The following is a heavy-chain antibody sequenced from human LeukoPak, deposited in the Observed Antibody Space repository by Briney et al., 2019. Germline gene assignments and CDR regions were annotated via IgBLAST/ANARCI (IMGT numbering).Heavy chain of an antibody. CDR2: ISYDGSNK. CDR3: ARAYNSMVRGVIKHFDY. CDR1: GFTFSSYA. Sequence: QTGGSLRLSCAASGFTFSSYAMHWVRQAPGEGLEWVAVISYDGSNKYYADSVKGRFTISRDNSKNTLYLQMNSLRAEDTAVYYCARAYNSMVRGVIKHFDYWGQGTLVTVSS. V-gene: IGHV3-30-3*01. D-gene: IGHD3-10*01. J-gene: IGHJ4*02.